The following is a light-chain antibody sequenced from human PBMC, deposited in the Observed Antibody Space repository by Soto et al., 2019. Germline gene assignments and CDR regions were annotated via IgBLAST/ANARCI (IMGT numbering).Light chain of an antibody. CDR3: QQYYGYWT. CDR1: QSISGS. Sequence: DIQMTQSPSTLSASVGDRVTITCRASQSISGSLAWYQQKPGKAPRLLIYEASNLKSAVPSRFSGSGSGTEYTLTISSLQPDDSASYYCQQYYGYWTFGQGTRVEIK. V-gene: IGKV1-5*03. J-gene: IGKJ1*01. CDR2: EAS.